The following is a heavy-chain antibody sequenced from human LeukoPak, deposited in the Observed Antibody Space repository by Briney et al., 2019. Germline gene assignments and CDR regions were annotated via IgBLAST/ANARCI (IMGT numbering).Heavy chain of an antibody. Sequence: DPSETLSLTCAVYGGSFSGYYWSWIRQPPGKGLEWIGEINHSGSTNYNPSLKSRVTISVDTSKNQFSLKPSSVTAADTAVYYCARPYCSSTSCYDWDDYWGQGTPVTVSS. CDR3: ARPYCSSTSCYDWDDY. V-gene: IGHV4-34*01. J-gene: IGHJ4*02. D-gene: IGHD2-2*01. CDR2: INHSGST. CDR1: GGSFSGYY.